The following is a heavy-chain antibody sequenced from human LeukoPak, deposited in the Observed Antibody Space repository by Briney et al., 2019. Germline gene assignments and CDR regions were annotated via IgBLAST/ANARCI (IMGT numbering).Heavy chain of an antibody. V-gene: IGHV4-30-4*08. CDR3: ARDISSEDYTTYYYGSGSYAPPGY. D-gene: IGHD3-10*01. Sequence: SQTLSLTCTVSGGSISSGDYYWSWIRQPPGKGLEWIGYIYYSGSTYYNPSLKSRVTISVDTSKNQFSLKLSSVTAADTAVYYCARDISSEDYTTYYYGSGSYAPPGYWGQGTLVTVSS. J-gene: IGHJ4*02. CDR2: IYYSGST. CDR1: GGSISSGDYY.